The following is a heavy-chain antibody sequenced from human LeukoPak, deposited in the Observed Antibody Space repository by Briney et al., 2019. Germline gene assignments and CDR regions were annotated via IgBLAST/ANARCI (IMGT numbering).Heavy chain of an antibody. V-gene: IGHV4-39*07. CDR1: GGSIITSSYY. D-gene: IGHD3-9*01. CDR3: ARFGDYDILTGYFADY. J-gene: IGHJ4*02. Sequence: SETLSLTCSVSGGSIITSSYYWGWIRQPPEKGLEWIGSIYYTGGTYYSPSLKSRVTISVDTSKNQFSLKLSSVTAADTAVYYCARFGDYDILTGYFADYWGQGTLVTVSS. CDR2: IYYTGGT.